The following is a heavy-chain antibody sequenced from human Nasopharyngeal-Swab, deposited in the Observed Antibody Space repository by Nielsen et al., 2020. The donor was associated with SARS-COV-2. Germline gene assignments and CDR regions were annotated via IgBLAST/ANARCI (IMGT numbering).Heavy chain of an antibody. J-gene: IGHJ6*02. V-gene: IGHV3-21*01. Sequence: GGSLRLSCAASGFTFSSYSMNWVRQAPGKGLEWVSSISSSSSYIYYADSAKCRFTISRDNSKNTLYLQMHSLRAEDTAVYYCAKDGPEGITFGGVIVDEAGNYGMDVWGQGPTVTASS. D-gene: IGHD3-16*02. CDR1: GFTFSSYS. CDR3: AKDGPEGITFGGVIVDEAGNYGMDV. CDR2: ISSSSSYI.